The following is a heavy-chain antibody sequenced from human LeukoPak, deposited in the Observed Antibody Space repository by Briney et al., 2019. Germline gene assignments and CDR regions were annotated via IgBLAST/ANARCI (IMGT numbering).Heavy chain of an antibody. J-gene: IGHJ4*02. V-gene: IGHV4-59*01. CDR3: AREVATIIDN. D-gene: IGHD5-12*01. CDR1: GFSFTTST. CDR2: IYYNGNT. Sequence: GSLRLSCAASGFSFTTSTMNWVRQAPGKGLEWIGYIYYNGNTNYNPSLKSRLTMSVDTSKNQFSLKLSSVTAADTALYYCAREVATIIDNWGQGTLVTVSS.